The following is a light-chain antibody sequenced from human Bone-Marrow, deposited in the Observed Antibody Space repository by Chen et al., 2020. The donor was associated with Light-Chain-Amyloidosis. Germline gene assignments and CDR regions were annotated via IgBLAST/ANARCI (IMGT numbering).Light chain of an antibody. J-gene: IGLJ1*01. V-gene: IGLV2-14*01. CDR2: EVS. Sequence: QSALTQPAAVSGSPRQSITISCTGTSSDVGGYNSVSWYQQHPGKAPKLMIYEVSNRPSGVSNRFSGSKSGNTASLIISGLQAEDEADYYCSSYTSSSTYVFGTGTKVTVL. CDR1: SSDVGGYNS. CDR3: SSYTSSSTYV.